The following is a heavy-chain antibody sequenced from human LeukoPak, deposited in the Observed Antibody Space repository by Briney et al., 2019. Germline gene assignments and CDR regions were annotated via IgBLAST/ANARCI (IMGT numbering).Heavy chain of an antibody. V-gene: IGHV1-2*02. Sequence: ASVKVSCKASGYTFTGYYMHWVRQAPGQGLEWMGWINPNSGGTNYAQKFQGRVTMTRDTSISTAYMELSSLRSEDTAVYYCARDREMATINKRFDPWGQGTLVTVSS. D-gene: IGHD5-24*01. CDR1: GYTFTGYY. CDR2: INPNSGGT. CDR3: ARDREMATINKRFDP. J-gene: IGHJ5*02.